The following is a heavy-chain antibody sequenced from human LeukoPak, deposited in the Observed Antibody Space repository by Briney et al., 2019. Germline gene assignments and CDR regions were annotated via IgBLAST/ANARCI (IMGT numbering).Heavy chain of an antibody. V-gene: IGHV3-21*01. CDR2: ISSSSSYI. J-gene: IGHJ3*02. CDR1: GFTFSSYS. D-gene: IGHD3-22*01. CDR3: AREGYYDSSGYLDAFDI. Sequence: GGSLRLSCAASGFTFSSYSMNWVRQAPGKGLEWVSSISSSSSYIYYADSVKGRFTISRDNAKNSLYLQMNSLRADDTAVYYRAREGYYDSSGYLDAFDIWGQGTMVTVSS.